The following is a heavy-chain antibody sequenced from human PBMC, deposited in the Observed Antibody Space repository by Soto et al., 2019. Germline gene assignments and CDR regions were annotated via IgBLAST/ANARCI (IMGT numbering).Heavy chain of an antibody. Sequence: EVKLVASVGGLVKPGGSLRLSCAASGFTFSSYSMNWVRQAQGKGMEWVSSISSSSSYISYADSVKGRFTTSRDNAKNSLYLQINSLSADDTAVYYGAKSDTTYPVDYWGQGTLVTVSS. CDR1: GFTFSSYS. J-gene: IGHJ4*02. CDR3: AKSDTTYPVDY. D-gene: IGHD1-26*01. V-gene: IGHV3-21*01. CDR2: ISSSSSYI.